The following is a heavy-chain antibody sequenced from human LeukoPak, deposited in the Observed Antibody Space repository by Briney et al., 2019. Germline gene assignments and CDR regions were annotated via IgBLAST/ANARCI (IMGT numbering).Heavy chain of an antibody. V-gene: IGHV1-2*02. CDR2: INPNSGGT. CDR1: GYTLTELS. CDR3: ARDPDYSSSWYPEGAFDI. J-gene: IGHJ3*02. Sequence: ASVKVSCKVSGYTLTELSMHWVRQAPGKGLEWMGWINPNSGGTNYAQKFQGRVTMTRDTSISTAYMELSRLRSDDTAVYYCARDPDYSSSWYPEGAFDIWGQGTMVTVSS. D-gene: IGHD6-13*01.